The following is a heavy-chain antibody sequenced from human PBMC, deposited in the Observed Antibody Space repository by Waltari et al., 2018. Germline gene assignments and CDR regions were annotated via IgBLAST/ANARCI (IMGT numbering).Heavy chain of an antibody. CDR1: GGSISSSSYY. J-gene: IGHJ4*02. CDR3: ARLLYYHDTSGPRACDY. V-gene: IGHV4-39*01. CDR2: IYYDGST. Sequence: QLQLQESGPGLVKPSETLSLTCTVSGGSISSSSYYWGWNRQPPWKGLEWIGTIYYDGSTYYNPSLKGRVTISVDTSENQFSLKLSSLTAADTALYYCARLLYYHDTSGPRACDYWGQGTLVTVSS. D-gene: IGHD3-22*01.